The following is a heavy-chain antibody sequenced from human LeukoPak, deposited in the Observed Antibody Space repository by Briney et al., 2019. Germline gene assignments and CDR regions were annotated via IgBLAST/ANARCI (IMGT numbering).Heavy chain of an antibody. D-gene: IGHD3-10*01. V-gene: IGHV1-8*03. J-gene: IGHJ4*02. Sequence: ASVKVSCKASGYTFTSYDINWVRQATGQGLEWMGWMNPNSGNTGYAQKFQGRVTITRNTSISTAYMELSSLRSEDTAVYYCARGGAPYGSGSYYNGLDYGGQGTLVTVSS. CDR1: GYTFTSYD. CDR3: ARGGAPYGSGSYYNGLDY. CDR2: MNPNSGNT.